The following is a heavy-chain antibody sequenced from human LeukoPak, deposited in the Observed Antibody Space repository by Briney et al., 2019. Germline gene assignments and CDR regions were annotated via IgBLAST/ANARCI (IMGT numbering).Heavy chain of an antibody. J-gene: IGHJ3*02. CDR3: AKAPDWAFAFDI. CDR1: GFTFSSYG. Sequence: GGSLRLSCAASGFTFSSYGMHWVRQAPGKGLEWVAFIRYDGSNKYYADSVKGRFTISRDNSKNTLYLQMNSLRAEDTAVYYCAKAPDWAFAFDIWGQGTMVTVSS. D-gene: IGHD3/OR15-3a*01. CDR2: IRYDGSNK. V-gene: IGHV3-30*02.